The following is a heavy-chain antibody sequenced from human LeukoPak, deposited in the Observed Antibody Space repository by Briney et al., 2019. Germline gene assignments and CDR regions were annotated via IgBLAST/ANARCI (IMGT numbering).Heavy chain of an antibody. V-gene: IGHV3-21*01. CDR2: ISSSSSYI. CDR1: GLTSRDAW. CDR3: ARAVYDSGSYLMDV. Sequence: TGGSLRLSCVVSGLTSRDAWLSWVRQAPGKGLEWVSSISSSSSYIDYADSVKGRFTISRDNAKNSLYLQMNSLRAEDTAVYYCARAVYDSGSYLMDVWGKGTTVTVSS. D-gene: IGHD3-10*01. J-gene: IGHJ6*03.